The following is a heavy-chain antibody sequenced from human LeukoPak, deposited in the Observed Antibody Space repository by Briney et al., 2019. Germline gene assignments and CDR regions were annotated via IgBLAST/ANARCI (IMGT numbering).Heavy chain of an antibody. J-gene: IGHJ5*01. D-gene: IGHD6-19*01. CDR1: GFTFRSYA. CDR2: ISSNGGST. V-gene: IGHV3-64*01. Sequence: GGSLRLSCAASGFTFRSYAMHWVRQAPGKGLEYVSAISSNGGSTYYANSVKGRFTISRDNSKNTLYLQMGSLRAEDMAVYYCARGSEDSSGWFGYWGQGTLVTVSS. CDR3: ARGSEDSSGWFGY.